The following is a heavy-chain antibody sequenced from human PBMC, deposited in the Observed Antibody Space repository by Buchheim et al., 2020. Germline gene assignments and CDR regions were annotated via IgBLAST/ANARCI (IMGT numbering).Heavy chain of an antibody. V-gene: IGHV3-23*01. J-gene: IGHJ4*02. CDR1: GFTFSSSA. D-gene: IGHD4-11*01. CDR2: ISVSGTST. Sequence: EVQLLESGGGLVQPGGSLRLSCAASGFTFSSSAMSWVRQAPGKGLEWVSSISVSGTSTYYTDSVKGRFTISRDNYKNTMYLQMNSLGAEDTAVYFCAKGYGNYFPFDYWGQGTL. CDR3: AKGYGNYFPFDY.